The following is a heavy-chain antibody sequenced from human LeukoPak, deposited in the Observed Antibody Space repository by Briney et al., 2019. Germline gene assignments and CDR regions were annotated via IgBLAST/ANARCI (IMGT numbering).Heavy chain of an antibody. CDR2: INAGNGGT. Sequence: RASVKVSCKASGYTFGRYVVHWVRQAPGQRPEWMGGINAGNGGTKYSENLQGRFTITWDRSANTAYMELSSLTSDATALYYCVRDDCGTTCSPGGYWGQGTLVAVSS. CDR1: GYTFGRYV. J-gene: IGHJ4*02. D-gene: IGHD2-2*01. V-gene: IGHV1-3*01. CDR3: VRDDCGTTCSPGGY.